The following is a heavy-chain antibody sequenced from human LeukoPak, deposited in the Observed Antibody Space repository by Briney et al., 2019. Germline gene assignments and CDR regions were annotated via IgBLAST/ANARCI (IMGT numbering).Heavy chain of an antibody. CDR2: INCNSGGT. CDR3: ARVRSSGLSDY. CDR1: GYTFIDYY. J-gene: IGHJ4*02. V-gene: IGHV1-2*02. Sequence: GASVKVSCKASGYTFIDYYMHWVRQAPGQGLEWMGWINCNSGGTNYAQKFQGRVTMTRDTSISTAYMELSRLGSDDTDVYYCARVRSSGLSDYWGQGTLVTVSS. D-gene: IGHD6-25*01.